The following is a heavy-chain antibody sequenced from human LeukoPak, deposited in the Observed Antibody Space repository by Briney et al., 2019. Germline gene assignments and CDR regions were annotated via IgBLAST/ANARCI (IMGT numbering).Heavy chain of an antibody. CDR3: ASGEDFWSGYYTLGY. CDR1: GGSISSYY. V-gene: IGHV4-59*08. Sequence: SETLSLTCTVSGGSISSYYWSRIRQPPGKGLEWIGYIYYSGSTNYNPSLKSRVTISVDTSKNQFSLKLSSVTAADTAVYYCASGEDFWSGYYTLGYWGQGTLVTVSS. CDR2: IYYSGST. J-gene: IGHJ4*02. D-gene: IGHD3-3*01.